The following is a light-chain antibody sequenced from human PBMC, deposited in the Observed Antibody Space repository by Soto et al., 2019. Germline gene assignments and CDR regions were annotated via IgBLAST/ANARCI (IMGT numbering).Light chain of an antibody. CDR1: QSVSSN. Sequence: EIVMTQSPATLSVSPGERATLSCRASQSVSSNLAWYQQKPGQAPRLLIYGASTRATGIPARFSGSGSGTEFTLTISSLQSEDFAVYYRQQYNNTLPCTFG. CDR3: QQYNNTLPCT. CDR2: GAS. J-gene: IGKJ1*01. V-gene: IGKV3-15*01.